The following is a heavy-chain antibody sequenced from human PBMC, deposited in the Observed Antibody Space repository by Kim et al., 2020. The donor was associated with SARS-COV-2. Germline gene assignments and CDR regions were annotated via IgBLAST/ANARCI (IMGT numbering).Heavy chain of an antibody. Sequence: SQTLSLTCAISGDSVSNNSAAWNWIRQSPSRGLEWLGRAYYRSKWLNDYAVAVKSRITINPDTSKNQFSLQVNSVTPEDTAVYYCARGESTTVSAFDFWGQGTLVTVSS. CDR1: GDSVSNNSAA. V-gene: IGHV6-1*01. J-gene: IGHJ4*02. CDR3: ARGESTTVSAFDF. D-gene: IGHD1-1*01. CDR2: AYYRSKWLN.